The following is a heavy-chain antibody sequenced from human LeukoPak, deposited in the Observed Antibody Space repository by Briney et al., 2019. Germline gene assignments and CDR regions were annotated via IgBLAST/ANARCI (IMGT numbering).Heavy chain of an antibody. D-gene: IGHD2-15*01. CDR2: IYSDNT. CDR1: GFTVSSNS. Sequence: GGSLRLSCTVSGFTVSSNSMSWVRQAPGKGLEWVSFIYSDNTHYSDSVKGRFTISRDNSKNTLYLQMNSLRAEDTAVYYCARVGCSGGSCYSTWFDPWGQGTLVTVSS. J-gene: IGHJ5*02. V-gene: IGHV3-53*01. CDR3: ARVGCSGGSCYSTWFDP.